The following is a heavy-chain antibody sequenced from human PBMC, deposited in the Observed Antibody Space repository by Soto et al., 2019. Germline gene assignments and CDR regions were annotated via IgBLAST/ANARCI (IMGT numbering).Heavy chain of an antibody. CDR3: ARALNGSGSYYHFQH. V-gene: IGHV4-34*01. Sequence: QVQLQQWGAGLLKPSETLPLTCAVYGGSFSGYYWSWIRQPPGKGLEWIGEINHSGSTNYNPSLKSRVTISVDTSKNQFSLKLSSVTAADTAVYYCARALNGSGSYYHFQHWGQGTLVTVSS. CDR1: GGSFSGYY. D-gene: IGHD3-10*01. CDR2: INHSGST. J-gene: IGHJ1*01.